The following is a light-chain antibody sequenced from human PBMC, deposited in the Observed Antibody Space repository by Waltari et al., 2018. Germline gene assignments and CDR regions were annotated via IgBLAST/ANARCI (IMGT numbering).Light chain of an antibody. CDR1: QSLSVAY. Sequence: EIVLTQSPATLSRSPGDTATLSCRASQSLSVAYLAWYQHKSGQAPRLLIYGASYRATGIPDRFSGSGSGTDFTLTITRLEPDDFAVYYCQQYDTSPGTFGQGTKLEI. CDR3: QQYDTSPGT. V-gene: IGKV3-20*01. J-gene: IGKJ2*01. CDR2: GAS.